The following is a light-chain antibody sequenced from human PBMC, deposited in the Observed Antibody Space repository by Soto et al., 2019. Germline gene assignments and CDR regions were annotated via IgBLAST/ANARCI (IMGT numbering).Light chain of an antibody. CDR3: NSQTSSGIRV. J-gene: IGLJ1*01. CDR2: EVN. CDR1: SSDVVGSNH. Sequence: QSVLTQPASVSGSPGQSITISCTGTSSDVVGSNHVSWYQHHPGKAPKLIIYEVNYRPSGVSNRFSGSKSGYTASLTISGLQAEDEADYYCNSQTSSGIRVFGTGTKVTVL. V-gene: IGLV2-14*01.